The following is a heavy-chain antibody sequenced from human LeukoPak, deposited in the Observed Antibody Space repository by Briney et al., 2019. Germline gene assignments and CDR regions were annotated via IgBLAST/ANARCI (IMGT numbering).Heavy chain of an antibody. CDR3: AKEFGSSWYLDAFDI. Sequence: PGGSLRLSCAASGFTFSSYGMHWVRQAPGKGLEWVAVISYDGSNKYYADSVKGRFTISRDNSKNTLYLQMNSLRAEDTAVYYCAKEFGSSWYLDAFDIWGQGTMVTVSS. CDR2: ISYDGSNK. V-gene: IGHV3-30*18. D-gene: IGHD6-13*01. CDR1: GFTFSSYG. J-gene: IGHJ3*02.